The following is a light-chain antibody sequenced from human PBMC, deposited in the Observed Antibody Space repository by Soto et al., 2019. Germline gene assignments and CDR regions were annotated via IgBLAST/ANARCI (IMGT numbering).Light chain of an antibody. Sequence: DIQMTQSPSTLSACVGDRVTITCRASQSINNWLAWYQQKPGKAPKLLIYDASSLESGVPSRFSGSGSGTEFTLTISSLQPDDFATYYCQQYNGYFGQGTKLEI. CDR1: QSINNW. V-gene: IGKV1-5*01. J-gene: IGKJ2*01. CDR3: QQYNGY. CDR2: DAS.